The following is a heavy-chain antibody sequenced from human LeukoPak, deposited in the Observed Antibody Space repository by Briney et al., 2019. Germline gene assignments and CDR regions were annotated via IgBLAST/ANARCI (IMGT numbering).Heavy chain of an antibody. D-gene: IGHD2-15*01. CDR2: IIPIFGTA. V-gene: IGHV1-69*05. Sequence: SVKVSCKASGGTFSGYAISWVRQAPGQGLEWMGRIIPIFGTANYAQKFQGRVTITTDESTSTAYMELSSLRSEDTAVYYCASYVVVVAAKGAFDIWGQGTMVTVSS. CDR3: ASYVVVVAAKGAFDI. CDR1: GGTFSGYA. J-gene: IGHJ3*02.